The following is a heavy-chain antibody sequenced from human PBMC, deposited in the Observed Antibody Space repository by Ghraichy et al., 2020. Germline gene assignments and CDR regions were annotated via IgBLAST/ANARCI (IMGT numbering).Heavy chain of an antibody. CDR1: GGSISSGGYY. J-gene: IGHJ3*02. D-gene: IGHD6-13*01. CDR3: ARDRFYSSSWYDGGAFDI. Sequence: SETLSLTCTVSGGSISSGGYYWSWIRQHPGKGLEWIGYIYYSGSTYYNPSLKSRVTISVDTSKNQFSLKLSSVTAADTAVYYCARDRFYSSSWYDGGAFDIWGQGTMVTVSS. CDR2: IYYSGST. V-gene: IGHV4-31*03.